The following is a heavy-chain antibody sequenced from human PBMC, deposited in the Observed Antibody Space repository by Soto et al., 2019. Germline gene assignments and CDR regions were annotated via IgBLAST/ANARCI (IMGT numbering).Heavy chain of an antibody. CDR1: GFTLSDYY. CDR3: ARFRGDGYYTF. D-gene: IGHD3-3*01. J-gene: IGHJ4*02. CDR2: ISISGTTI. Sequence: GGSLRLSCAASGFTLSDYYMTWIRQAPGKGLEWVSDISISGTTIHYADSVRGRFTISRDNAKNSLWLQMNTLRAEDTAVYYCARFRGDGYYTFWGQGTLVTVSS. V-gene: IGHV3-11*01.